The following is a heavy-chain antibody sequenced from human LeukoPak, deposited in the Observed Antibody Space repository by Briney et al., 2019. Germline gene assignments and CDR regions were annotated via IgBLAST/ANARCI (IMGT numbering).Heavy chain of an antibody. CDR1: GGSISSSSYY. V-gene: IGHV4-39*07. J-gene: IGHJ6*03. CDR2: IYYSGST. D-gene: IGHD1-26*01. Sequence: SETLSLTCTVSGGSISSSSYYWGWIRQPPGKGLEWIGSIYYSGSTYYNPSLKSRVTISVDTSKNQFSLKLSSVTAADTAVYYCAREGAPTSYYYYMDVWGKGTTVTVSS. CDR3: AREGAPTSYYYYMDV.